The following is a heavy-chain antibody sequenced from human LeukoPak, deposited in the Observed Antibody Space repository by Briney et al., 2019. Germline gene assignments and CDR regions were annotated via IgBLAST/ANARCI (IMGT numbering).Heavy chain of an antibody. D-gene: IGHD2-21*01. CDR2: ISGSGVGT. J-gene: IGHJ3*02. V-gene: IGHV3-23*01. CDR1: GFTFSSYT. Sequence: GGSLRLSCAASGFTFSSYTMNWVRQAPGKGLEWVSAISGSGVGTYYANSVKGRFTISRDNSWNTLYLQMSSLRAEDTAVYYCAKDQVISGSEASDIWGQGTMVTVSS. CDR3: AKDQVISGSEASDI.